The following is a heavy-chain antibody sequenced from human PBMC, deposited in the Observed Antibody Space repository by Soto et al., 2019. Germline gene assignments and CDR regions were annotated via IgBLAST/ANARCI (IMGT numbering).Heavy chain of an antibody. D-gene: IGHD6-19*01. V-gene: IGHV2-5*02. Sequence: QITLKESGPTLVKPTQTLTLTCTFSGFSLSSTRMAVGWIRQPPGKPLEWLALIYWDDDKRYSPFLKSRLTITKDTSKNQVVLTMSNMYPVDTARYYCSHIVVAGLGYYFDYWGQGTLVTVSS. CDR3: SHIVVAGLGYYFDY. J-gene: IGHJ4*02. CDR1: GFSLSSTRMA. CDR2: IYWDDDK.